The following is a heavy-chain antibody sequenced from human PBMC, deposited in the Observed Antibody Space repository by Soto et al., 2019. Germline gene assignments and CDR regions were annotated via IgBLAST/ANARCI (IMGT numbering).Heavy chain of an antibody. CDR3: ARENAYGDPNSFDY. Sequence: LRLSCTASGFTFSSYNMNWVRQAPGKGLEWVSSISSSSNYIYYADSMKGRFTISRDNAKNSLYLQMNSLRAEDTAVYYCARENAYGDPNSFDYWGQGTLVTAPQ. D-gene: IGHD4-17*01. V-gene: IGHV3-21*01. CDR2: ISSSSNYI. J-gene: IGHJ4*02. CDR1: GFTFSSYN.